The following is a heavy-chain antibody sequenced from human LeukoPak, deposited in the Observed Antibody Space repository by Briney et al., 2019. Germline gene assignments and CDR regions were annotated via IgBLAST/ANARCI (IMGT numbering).Heavy chain of an antibody. CDR3: ARDRGVITISQPIDY. V-gene: IGHV1-18*01. Sequence: ASVKVSCKASGYTFTIYGISWVRQAPGQGLEWMGWISAYNGNTNYAQKLQGRVTMTTDTSTSTAYMELRSLRSDDTAVYYCARDRGVITISQPIDYWGQGTLATASS. CDR2: ISAYNGNT. CDR1: GYTFTIYG. D-gene: IGHD3-10*01. J-gene: IGHJ4*02.